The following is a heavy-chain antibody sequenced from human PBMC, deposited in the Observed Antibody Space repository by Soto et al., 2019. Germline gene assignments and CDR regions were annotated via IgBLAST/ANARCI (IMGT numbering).Heavy chain of an antibody. J-gene: IGHJ4*02. CDR3: ARAGYCGPGCYYYFDF. CDR1: GFTFGSYW. Sequence: PGVSLRLSCAVSGFTFGSYWMNWVRLIPGKGLEWVAYIKPDGSATYYVDSVKGRFTISRDNAKNSLYLQMNSLRVEDTSVYYCARAGYCGPGCYYYFDFCGQGSLVTVSS. D-gene: IGHD2-21*02. V-gene: IGHV3-7*01. CDR2: IKPDGSAT.